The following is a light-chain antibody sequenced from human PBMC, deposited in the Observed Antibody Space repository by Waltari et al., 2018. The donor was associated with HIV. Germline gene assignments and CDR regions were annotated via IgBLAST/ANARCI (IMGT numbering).Light chain of an antibody. J-gene: IGLJ3*02. Sequence: QSALTQPPSASGSPGQSVTISCTGTSSDVGGYNYVSWYQQHPGKAPKLMIFEVTKRPSGVPNRFAGSKSGNTASLTVSGLQADDEADYYCSSCTGYNDFLFGAGTKLTVL. CDR3: SSCTGYNDFL. CDR1: SSDVGGYNY. CDR2: EVT. V-gene: IGLV2-8*01.